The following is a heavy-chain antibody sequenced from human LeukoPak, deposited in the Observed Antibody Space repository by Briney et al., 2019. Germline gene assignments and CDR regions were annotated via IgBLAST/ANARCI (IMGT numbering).Heavy chain of an antibody. CDR3: ARIFGYSYGIVDY. V-gene: IGHV4-39*01. CDR1: GGSVSSDGYY. D-gene: IGHD5-18*01. J-gene: IGHJ4*02. Sequence: SETLSLTCIVSGGSVSSDGYYWGWIRQPPGKGLEWIGSIYYSGSTYYSPSLKSRAAISVDTSMNQFSLKLSSVTAADTAVYYCARIFGYSYGIVDYWGQGTLVTVSS. CDR2: IYYSGST.